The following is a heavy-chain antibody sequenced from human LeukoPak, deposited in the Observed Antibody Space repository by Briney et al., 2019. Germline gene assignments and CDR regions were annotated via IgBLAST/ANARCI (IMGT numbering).Heavy chain of an antibody. D-gene: IGHD5-18*01. CDR1: GGSFSGYY. CDR2: INHSGST. J-gene: IGHJ3*02. CDR3: AREPRGYSLMGDAFDI. Sequence: SETLSLTCAVYGGSFSGYYWSWIRQPPGKGLEWIGEINHSGSTNYNPSLKSRVTISVDTSKNQFSLKLSSVTAADTAVYYCAREPRGYSLMGDAFDIWGQGTMVTVSS. V-gene: IGHV4-34*01.